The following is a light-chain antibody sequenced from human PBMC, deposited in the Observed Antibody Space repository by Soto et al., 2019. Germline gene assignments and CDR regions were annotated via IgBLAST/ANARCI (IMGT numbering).Light chain of an antibody. V-gene: IGKV1-9*01. CDR3: QQLTSYPLS. CDR2: AAS. CDR1: QDICSY. J-gene: IGKJ4*01. Sequence: DIRLTQSPSFLSASVGDRVTITCRTSQDICSYLAWYQQKPGKAPQLLISAASTLQSGVPSRFSGSGSGTEFTLTISSLQPEDFATYYCQQLTSYPLSFGGGTKVEI.